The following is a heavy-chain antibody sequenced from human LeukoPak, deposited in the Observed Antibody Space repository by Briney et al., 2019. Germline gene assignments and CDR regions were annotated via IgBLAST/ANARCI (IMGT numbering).Heavy chain of an antibody. CDR1: GYSFNTYW. J-gene: IGHJ4*02. D-gene: IGHD1-1*01. CDR2: IYPADSDT. V-gene: IGHV5-51*01. CDR3: ARRDWNGQYYFDC. Sequence: GESLKISCKGSGYSFNTYWIAWVRQVPGKGLECLGIIYPADSDTRYSPSFQGQVTISADKSITTAYLQWSSLKASDTAIYYCARRDWNGQYYFDCWGQGTLVIVSS.